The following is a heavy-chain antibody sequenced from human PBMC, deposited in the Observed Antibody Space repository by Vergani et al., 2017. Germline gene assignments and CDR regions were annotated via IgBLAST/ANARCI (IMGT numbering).Heavy chain of an antibody. CDR1: GYTFTRYA. CDR2: IHAGNGNT. D-gene: IGHD3-16*01. CDR3: AAGGDRWFDP. Sequence: QVQLVQSGAAVKKPGASVKFSCTSSGYTFTRYAMQWVRQAPGQRLEWMGWIHAGNGNTKYSQKFQGRVTITRDTSASTAYMELSSLRSAATAVYYCAAGGDRWFDPWGQGTLVTVSA. V-gene: IGHV1-3*01. J-gene: IGHJ5*02.